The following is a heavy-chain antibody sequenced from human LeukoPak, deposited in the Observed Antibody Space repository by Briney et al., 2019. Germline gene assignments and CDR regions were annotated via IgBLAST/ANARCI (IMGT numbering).Heavy chain of an antibody. D-gene: IGHD6-13*01. V-gene: IGHV4-34*01. CDR1: GGSFSGYY. CDR2: INISGST. J-gene: IGHJ3*01. Sequence: SETLSLTCAVYGGSFSGYYWSWIRQPPGKGLEWIGEINISGSTNYNPSLKSRVSISVDTSKNQFSLKLSSVTAADTAVYYCARISSSNWYNERGAFDVWGQGTMVTVSS. CDR3: ARISSSNWYNERGAFDV.